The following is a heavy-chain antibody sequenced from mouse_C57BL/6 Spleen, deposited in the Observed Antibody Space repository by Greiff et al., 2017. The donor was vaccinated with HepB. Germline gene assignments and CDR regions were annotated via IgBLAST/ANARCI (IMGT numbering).Heavy chain of an antibody. Sequence: EVQLQQSGPELVKPGASVKISCKASGYTFTDYYMNWVKQSHGKSLEWIGDINPNNGGTSYNQKFKGKATLTVDKSSSTAYMERRSLTTEDSAVYDCARRGNIYYDSDGGFAYWGQGTLVTVSA. V-gene: IGHV1-26*01. CDR3: ARRGNIYYDSDGGFAY. CDR1: GYTFTDYY. CDR2: INPNNGGT. J-gene: IGHJ3*01. D-gene: IGHD2-4*01.